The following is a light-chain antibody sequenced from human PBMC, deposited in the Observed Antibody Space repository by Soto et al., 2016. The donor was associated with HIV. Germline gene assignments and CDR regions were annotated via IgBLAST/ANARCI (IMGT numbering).Light chain of an antibody. CDR1: SLRSYY. Sequence: SSELTQDPAVSVALGQTVRITCQGDSLRSYYASWYQQKPGQAPILVMYGKNNRPSGIPDRFSGSSSGNTGSLTITGTQAEDEADYYCNSRDSSGNQWVFGRRDQTDRP. CDR2: GKN. J-gene: IGLJ3*02. CDR3: NSRDSSGNQWV. V-gene: IGLV3-19*01.